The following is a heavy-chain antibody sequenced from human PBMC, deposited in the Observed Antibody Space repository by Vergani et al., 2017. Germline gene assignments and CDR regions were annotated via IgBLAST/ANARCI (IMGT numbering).Heavy chain of an antibody. CDR3: ARDRGIVGATTGGMDV. D-gene: IGHD1-26*01. CDR2: MFHAGNS. V-gene: IGHV4-38-2*02. Sequence: QVQLQESGPGLVKPSETLSLTCVVSRHSISTGYYWGWIRQSPEKGLEYIGSMFHAGNSYFNPSLQSRATISIDTSKNQFSLEMTSVTAADTAVYYCARDRGIVGATTGGMDVWGQGTTVTVSS. CDR1: RHSISTGYY. J-gene: IGHJ6*02.